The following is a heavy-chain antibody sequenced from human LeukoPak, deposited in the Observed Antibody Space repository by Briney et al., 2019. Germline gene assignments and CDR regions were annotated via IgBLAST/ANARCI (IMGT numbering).Heavy chain of an antibody. CDR3: ARGWGGSYVIDY. CDR2: IYYSGST. Sequence: SETLSLTCTVSGGSISSYYWSWIRQPPGKGLERIGYIYYSGSTNYNPSLKSRVTISVDTSKNQFSLKLSSVTAADTAVYYCARGWGGSYVIDYWGQGTLVTVSS. J-gene: IGHJ4*02. CDR1: GGSISSYY. V-gene: IGHV4-59*01. D-gene: IGHD1-26*01.